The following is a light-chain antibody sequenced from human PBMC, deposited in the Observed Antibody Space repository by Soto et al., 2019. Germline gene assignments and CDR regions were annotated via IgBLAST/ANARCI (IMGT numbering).Light chain of an antibody. V-gene: IGKV3-15*01. CDR3: QQYNNWRT. CDR2: GAS. CDR1: QSVSSN. Sequence: EIVMTQSPATLSVSPGERATLSCRASQSVSSNVAWYQQKPGHTPRLLIHGASSRATGIPARFSGSGSGTEFTITISSLQYEDFAFYYCQQYNNWRTFGQGTKLEIK. J-gene: IGKJ2*01.